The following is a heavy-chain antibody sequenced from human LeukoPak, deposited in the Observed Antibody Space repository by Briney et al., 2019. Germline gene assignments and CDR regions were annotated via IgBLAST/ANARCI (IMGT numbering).Heavy chain of an antibody. CDR3: ARDNLMVRGVIINLFDY. CDR1: GGSISSSSYY. J-gene: IGHJ4*02. CDR2: IYYSGST. D-gene: IGHD3-10*01. V-gene: IGHV4-39*07. Sequence: SETLSLTCTVSGGSISSSSYYWGWIGQPPGKGLEWIGSIYYSGSTYYNPSLKSRVTISVDTSKNQFSLKLSSVTAADTAVYYCARDNLMVRGVIINLFDYWGQGTLVTVSS.